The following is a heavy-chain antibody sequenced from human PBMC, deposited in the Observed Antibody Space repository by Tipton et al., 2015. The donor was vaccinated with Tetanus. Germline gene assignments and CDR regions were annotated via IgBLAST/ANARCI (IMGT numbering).Heavy chain of an antibody. V-gene: IGHV3-49*04. CDR1: GFTFSSYA. Sequence: RSLRLSCAASGFTFSSYAMSWVRQAPGKGLEWVGFIRSKAYGGTTEYAASVKGRFTISRDDSKSIAYLQMNSLKTEDTAVYYCTRDRKGRIVVVPAAIEGYFDYWGQGTLVTVSS. D-gene: IGHD2-2*01. CDR2: IRSKAYGGTT. J-gene: IGHJ4*02. CDR3: TRDRKGRIVVVPAAIEGYFDY.